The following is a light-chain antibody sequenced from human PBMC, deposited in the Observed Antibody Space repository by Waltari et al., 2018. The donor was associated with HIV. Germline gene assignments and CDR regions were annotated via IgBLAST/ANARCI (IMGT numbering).Light chain of an antibody. J-gene: IGLJ3*02. CDR2: GNK. CDR1: SPNIGNHD. CDR3: GTWDSSLSAV. Sequence: QSVLTQPPSVSAAPGQTVTISCSGSSPNIGNHDVSWYQQLPGTTPKLHIYGNKKRPSGTPDRFAGSKSGTSATLGITGLQTGDEADYYCGTWDSSLSAVFGGGTKLTVL. V-gene: IGLV1-51*01.